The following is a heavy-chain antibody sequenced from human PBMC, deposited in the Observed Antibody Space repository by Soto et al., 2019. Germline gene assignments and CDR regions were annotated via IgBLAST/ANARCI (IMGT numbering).Heavy chain of an antibody. CDR1: GFTFTSYT. CDR2: ISSSSDYI. CDR3: ARARVYATGPLDF. Sequence: GGSLRLSCAASGFTFTSYTMNWVRQAPGKGLEWVSSISSSSDYIYYADSMKDRVTISRDNAKNSLFLDMSSLTGEDTAVYYCARARVYATGPLDFWGQGTLVTVSS. V-gene: IGHV3-21*06. D-gene: IGHD6-13*01. J-gene: IGHJ4*02.